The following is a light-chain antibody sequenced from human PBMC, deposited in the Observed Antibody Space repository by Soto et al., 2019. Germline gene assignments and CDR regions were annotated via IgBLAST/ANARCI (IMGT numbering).Light chain of an antibody. CDR2: DAS. Sequence: DIQMTQSPSSLSASVGDRVTITCRASQSISSYLNWYQQKPGKAPKLLIYDASSLQGGVPSRFSGSVSGTDFTLIISSLQPEDSATYYCQQSYSVPRRTFGQGTKVEIK. J-gene: IGKJ1*01. CDR3: QQSYSVPRRT. V-gene: IGKV1-39*01. CDR1: QSISSY.